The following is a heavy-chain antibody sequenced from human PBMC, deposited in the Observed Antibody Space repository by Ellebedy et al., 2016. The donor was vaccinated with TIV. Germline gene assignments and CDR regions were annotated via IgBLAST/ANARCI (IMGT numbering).Heavy chain of an antibody. CDR2: IKEDGSEK. CDR1: GFTFGTFW. D-gene: IGHD5-18*01. CDR3: ARDVETAIEISDR. V-gene: IGHV3-7*04. Sequence: GESLKISCAASGFTFGTFWMSWVRQAPGKGLEWVANIKEDGSEKYYVDSVKGRFSISRDNAKNSLYLEMNSLRVEDTAVYFCARDVETAIEISDRWGQGTLVTVSS. J-gene: IGHJ4*02.